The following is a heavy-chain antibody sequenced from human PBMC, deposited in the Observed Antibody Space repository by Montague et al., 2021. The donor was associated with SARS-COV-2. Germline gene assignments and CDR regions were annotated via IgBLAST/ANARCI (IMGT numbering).Heavy chain of an antibody. Sequence: SETLSLTCTVAAGSISSSSDHWGWTRQPTEDGLEWIGSIYYSGSTYYNPSLKSRVTISVDTSKNQFSLKLSTVTAADTAVYHCARESGSGSYLVYWGQGTLVTVSS. J-gene: IGHJ4*02. CDR1: AGSISSSSDH. V-gene: IGHV4-39*01. D-gene: IGHD3-10*01. CDR3: ARESGSGSYLVY. CDR2: IYYSGST.